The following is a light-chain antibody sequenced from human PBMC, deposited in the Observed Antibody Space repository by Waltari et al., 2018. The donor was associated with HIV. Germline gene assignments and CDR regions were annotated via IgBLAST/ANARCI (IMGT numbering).Light chain of an antibody. J-gene: IGLJ2*01. CDR1: TSNIATNY. CDR2: DNN. Sequence: QPVLTQPPSVSAAPGRRVTITCSGSTSNIATNYVSCYQQIPGTAPILLIYDNNKRPSGIPERFSGSKSATSATLGITGLQTGDEAEYFCGTWDSSLNTPVFGGGSRLTVL. CDR3: GTWDSSLNTPV. V-gene: IGLV1-51*01.